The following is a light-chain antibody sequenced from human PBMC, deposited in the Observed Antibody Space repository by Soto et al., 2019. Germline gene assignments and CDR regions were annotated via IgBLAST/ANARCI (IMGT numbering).Light chain of an antibody. J-gene: IGKJ2*01. V-gene: IGKV3-20*01. CDR1: QSVRDNF. CDR3: QQYGSSPYT. Sequence: EIVLTQSPDTLSLSPGERAALSCRASQSVRDNFLAWYQQKPGQSPRLLIYAATSRATGIPERFSGSGSETDFTLIIYRLEPEDFAVYYCQQYGSSPYTFGQGTKVEIK. CDR2: AAT.